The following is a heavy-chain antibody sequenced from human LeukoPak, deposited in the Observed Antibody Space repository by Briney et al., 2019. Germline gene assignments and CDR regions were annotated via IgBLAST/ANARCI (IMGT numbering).Heavy chain of an antibody. CDR2: IRSKAYRGTT. J-gene: IGHJ6*02. CDR1: GFTFGDHA. Sequence: PGRSLRLSCRGSGFTFGDHAMSWVRQAPGKGLEWVGFIRSKAYRGTTEYAASVKGRFTISRDDSASIAYLQMNSLETEDTAVYYCARGPIQLWIHNAMDVWGQGTTVTASS. D-gene: IGHD5-18*01. V-gene: IGHV3-49*04. CDR3: ARGPIQLWIHNAMDV.